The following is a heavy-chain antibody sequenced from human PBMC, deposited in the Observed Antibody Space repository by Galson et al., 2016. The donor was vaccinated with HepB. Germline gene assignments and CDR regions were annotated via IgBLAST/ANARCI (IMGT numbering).Heavy chain of an antibody. Sequence: SLRLSCAASGFTFNYYAMSWVRQAPGKGLEWVSGIFGNGGSTYYADSLKGRFTISRDNSKNPLYLQMNSLRAEDTAVYYCAKRGQQLTGNWYFDLWGRGTLVTVSS. CDR3: AKRGQQLTGNWYFDL. J-gene: IGHJ2*01. CDR2: IFGNGGST. D-gene: IGHD6-13*01. CDR1: GFTFNYYA. V-gene: IGHV3-23*01.